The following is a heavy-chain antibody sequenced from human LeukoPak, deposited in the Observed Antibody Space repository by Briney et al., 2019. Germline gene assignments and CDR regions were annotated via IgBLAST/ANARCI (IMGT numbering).Heavy chain of an antibody. CDR1: GGSISSYY. D-gene: IGHD1-7*01. CDR3: TVVVNWNYLNY. CDR2: IYYSGST. J-gene: IGHJ4*02. Sequence: SETLSLTCTVSGGSISSYYWSWIRQPPGKGLEWIGYIYYSGSTNYNPSLKSRVTISVDTSKNQFSLNLISVTAADTAVYCATVVVNWNYLNYWGQGTLVTVSS. V-gene: IGHV4-59*12.